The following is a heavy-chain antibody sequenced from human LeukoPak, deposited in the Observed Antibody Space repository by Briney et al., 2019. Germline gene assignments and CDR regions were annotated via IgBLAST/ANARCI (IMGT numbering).Heavy chain of an antibody. Sequence: ASVKVSCKASGYTFTSYAISWVRQAPGQGFEWMGWINTNTGNPRYGQGFTGRFVFSLDTSVSTAYLQISSLKAEDTAVYFCARTRIPFYFGSGSPDYWGQGTLVTVSS. V-gene: IGHV7-4-1*02. J-gene: IGHJ4*02. CDR3: ARTRIPFYFGSGSPDY. D-gene: IGHD3-10*01. CDR1: GYTFTSYA. CDR2: INTNTGNP.